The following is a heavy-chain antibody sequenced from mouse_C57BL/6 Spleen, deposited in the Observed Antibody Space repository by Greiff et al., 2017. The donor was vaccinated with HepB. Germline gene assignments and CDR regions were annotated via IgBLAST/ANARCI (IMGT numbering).Heavy chain of an antibody. V-gene: IGHV1-15*01. CDR1: GYTFTDYE. CDR2: IDPETGGT. Sequence: QVQLQQSGAELVRPGASVTLSCKASGYTFTDYEMYWVKQTPVHGLEWIGAIDPETGGTAYNQKFKGKAILTADKSSSTAYMELRSLTSEDSAVYYCTRYFDVWGTGTTVTVSS. CDR3: TRYFDV. J-gene: IGHJ1*03.